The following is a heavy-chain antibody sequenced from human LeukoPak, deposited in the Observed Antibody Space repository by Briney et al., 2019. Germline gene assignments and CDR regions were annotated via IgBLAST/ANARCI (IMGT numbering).Heavy chain of an antibody. Sequence: SETLSLTCTVSGGSISSYYWSWIRQPPGKGLEWIGYIYYSGSTNYNPSLKSRVTISVDTSKNQFSLKLSSVTAADTAVYYCAIAMVRGVIPDYWGQGTLVTVSS. D-gene: IGHD3-10*01. V-gene: IGHV4-59*01. CDR3: AIAMVRGVIPDY. CDR2: IYYSGST. CDR1: GGSISSYY. J-gene: IGHJ4*02.